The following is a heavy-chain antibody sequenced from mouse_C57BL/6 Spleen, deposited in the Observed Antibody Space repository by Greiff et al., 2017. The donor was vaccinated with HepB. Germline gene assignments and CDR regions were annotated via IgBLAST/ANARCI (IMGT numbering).Heavy chain of an antibody. J-gene: IGHJ4*01. CDR1: GFTFSDYG. CDR3: ARSPYYGSSYRYAMDY. Sequence: EVQLVESGGGLVKPGGSLKLSCAASGFTFSDYGMHWVRQAPEKGLEWVAYISSGSSTIYYADTVKGRFTISRDNAKNTLFLQMTSLRSEDTAMYYCARSPYYGSSYRYAMDYWGQGTSVTVSS. CDR2: ISSGSSTI. V-gene: IGHV5-17*01. D-gene: IGHD1-1*01.